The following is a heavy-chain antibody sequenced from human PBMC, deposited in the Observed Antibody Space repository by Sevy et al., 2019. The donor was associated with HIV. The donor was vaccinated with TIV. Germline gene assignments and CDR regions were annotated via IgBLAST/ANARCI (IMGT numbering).Heavy chain of an antibody. CDR3: AKDVLPFTMIVVAKGPYYYYGMDV. Sequence: GGSLRLSCAASGFTFSSYAMSWVRQAPGKGLEWVSAISGSGGSTYYADSVKGRFTISRDNSKNTRYLQMNSLRAEDTAVYYCAKDVLPFTMIVVAKGPYYYYGMDVWGQGTTVTVSS. J-gene: IGHJ6*02. CDR1: GFTFSSYA. V-gene: IGHV3-23*01. D-gene: IGHD3-22*01. CDR2: ISGSGGST.